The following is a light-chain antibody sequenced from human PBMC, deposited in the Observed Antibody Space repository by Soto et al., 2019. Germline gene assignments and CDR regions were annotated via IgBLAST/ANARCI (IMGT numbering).Light chain of an antibody. CDR3: QQYNNWPPIT. CDR2: DAS. Sequence: EIVMTQSPATLSVSPGERATLSCRASQSVSNNLAWYQQKPGQAPRLLIYDASTRATGIPARFSGSGSGTAFTLTISSLQYEDFAVYYCQQYNNWPPITVGQGTRLEIK. V-gene: IGKV3-15*01. J-gene: IGKJ5*01. CDR1: QSVSNN.